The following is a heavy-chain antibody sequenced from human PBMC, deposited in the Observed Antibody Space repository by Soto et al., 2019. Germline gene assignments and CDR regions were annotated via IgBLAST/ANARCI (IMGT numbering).Heavy chain of an antibody. V-gene: IGHV1-69*12. D-gene: IGHD3-22*01. J-gene: IGHJ4*02. CDR3: ARGDYYDSSGYQFGGDY. CDR1: GGTFSSYA. CDR2: IIPIFGTA. Sequence: QVQLVQSGAEVKKPGSSVKVSCKASGGTFSSYAISWVRQAPGQGLEWMGGIIPIFGTANYAQKFQGRVTITADESTSRAYMELSSLRSEDTAVYYCARGDYYDSSGYQFGGDYWGQGTLVTVSS.